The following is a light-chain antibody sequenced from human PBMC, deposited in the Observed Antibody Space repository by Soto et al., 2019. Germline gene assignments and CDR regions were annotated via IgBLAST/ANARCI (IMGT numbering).Light chain of an antibody. CDR1: SSNIGAGYD. CDR3: QSYDSSLSGYV. CDR2: GNN. V-gene: IGLV1-40*01. Sequence: QSVLTQPPSVSGAPGQNVTISCTGSSSNIGAGYDGHWYQQLPGTAPKLLIYGNNNRPSGVPDRFSGSKSGTSASLAITGLQAEDEADYYCQSYDSSLSGYVFGTGTKVTVL. J-gene: IGLJ1*01.